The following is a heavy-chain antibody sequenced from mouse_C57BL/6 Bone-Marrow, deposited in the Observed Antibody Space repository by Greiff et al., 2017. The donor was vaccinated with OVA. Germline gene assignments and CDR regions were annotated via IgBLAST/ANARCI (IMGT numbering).Heavy chain of an antibody. CDR2: INYDGSST. CDR3: AREGLGFDY. D-gene: IGHD4-1*01. V-gene: IGHV5-16*01. CDR1: GFTFSDYY. Sequence: EVQRVESAGGLVQPGSSMKLSCTASGFTFSDYYMAWVRQVPEKGLEWVANINYDGSSTYYLDSLKSRFIISRDNAKNILYLQMSSLKSEDTATYYCAREGLGFDYWGQGTTLTVSS. J-gene: IGHJ2*01.